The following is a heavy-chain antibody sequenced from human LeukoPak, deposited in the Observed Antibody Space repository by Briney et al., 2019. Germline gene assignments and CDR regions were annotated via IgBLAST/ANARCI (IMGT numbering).Heavy chain of an antibody. CDR2: IGISGDT. V-gene: IGHV3-13*04. CDR1: WFPFRRLD. D-gene: IGHD1-1*01. J-gene: IGHJ5*02. Sequence: GGSLELSFAGSWFPFRRLDNHRGPPGTGKILGLVSSIGISGDTYYPDSVKGRFTISRENARNSLYLQMNSLRVGDTAVYFCVRGTRSGENWFDPWGQGTLVTVSS. CDR3: VRGTRSGENWFDP.